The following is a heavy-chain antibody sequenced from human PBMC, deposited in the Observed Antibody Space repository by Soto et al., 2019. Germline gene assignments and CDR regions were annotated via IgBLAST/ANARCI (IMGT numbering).Heavy chain of an antibody. Sequence: EVQLVDSGGGLVQHGGSLRLSCASSGFIFSNYVMSWVRQAPGKGLEWVSSISGSGGTSYYGDAVTGRFTISRDNSKNTLYLQMISLRAEDTAIYYCAKRPRALLTFDYWGQGTLVTVSS. V-gene: IGHV3-23*04. D-gene: IGHD1-26*01. CDR3: AKRPRALLTFDY. J-gene: IGHJ4*02. CDR2: ISGSGGTS. CDR1: GFIFSNYV.